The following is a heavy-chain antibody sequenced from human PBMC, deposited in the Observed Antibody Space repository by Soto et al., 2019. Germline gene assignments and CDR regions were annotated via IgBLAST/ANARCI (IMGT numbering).Heavy chain of an antibody. CDR1: GYTFTSYG. V-gene: IGHV1-18*01. J-gene: IGHJ4*02. D-gene: IGHD3-9*01. CDR2: ISAYNGNT. Sequence: QVPLVQSGAEVKKPGASVKVSCKASGYTFTSYGISWVRQAPGQGLEWMGWISAYNGNTNYAQKLQGRVTMTTDTSTSRAYMELRSLRSDDTAVYYCAREPPVNFDWDTRRDYWGQGTLVTVSS. CDR3: AREPPVNFDWDTRRDY.